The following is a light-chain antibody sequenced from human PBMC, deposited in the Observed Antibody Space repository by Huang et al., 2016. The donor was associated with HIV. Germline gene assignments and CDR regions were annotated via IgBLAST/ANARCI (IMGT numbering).Light chain of an antibody. V-gene: IGKV1-39*01. CDR1: QSIDSY. CDR2: AAS. J-gene: IGKJ4*01. Sequence: DIQMTQSPSSLSPSVGDRVTIICRASQSIDSYLNWHQQKPGKAPKLLIYAASSLQSGVPPRFSGSGSGTDFTLTISSLQPEDFATYYCQQTYSTPQTTFGGGTKVEVK. CDR3: QQTYSTPQTT.